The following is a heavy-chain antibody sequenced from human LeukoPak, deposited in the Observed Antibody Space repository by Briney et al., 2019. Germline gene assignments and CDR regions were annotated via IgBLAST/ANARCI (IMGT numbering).Heavy chain of an antibody. D-gene: IGHD4-23*01. CDR2: ASGSGGST. Sequence: GGSLRLSCAASGFTFRDYTTNWVRQAPGKGLEWVSSASGSGGSTYYADSVKGRFTISRDNSKNTLYLQMNSLRAEDTAVYYCAKDLGSVVTPPSLDYWGQGTLVTVSS. CDR3: AKDLGSVVTPPSLDY. V-gene: IGHV3-23*01. CDR1: GFTFRDYT. J-gene: IGHJ4*02.